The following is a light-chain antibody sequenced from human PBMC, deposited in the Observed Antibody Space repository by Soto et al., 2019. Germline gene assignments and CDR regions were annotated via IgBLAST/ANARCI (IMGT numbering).Light chain of an antibody. J-gene: IGLJ1*01. CDR3: SSYAGTNNYV. CDR2: EVS. V-gene: IGLV2-8*01. Sequence: QSVLTQPPSASGSPGQSVTISCTGTSSDVGAYHYVSWYQQHPGKAPTLIIYEVSPRPSGVPDRFSGSKSGNTASLTVSGLQADDEADYYCSSYAGTNNYVFGTGTKVTVL. CDR1: SSDVGAYHY.